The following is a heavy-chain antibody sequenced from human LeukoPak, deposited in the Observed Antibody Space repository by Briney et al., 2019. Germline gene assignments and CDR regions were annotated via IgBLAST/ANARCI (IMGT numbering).Heavy chain of an antibody. V-gene: IGHV3-23*01. CDR3: AKGIVAIFFIFDY. Sequence: GGSLRLSCAASGFTFSSYGMSWVRQAPGKGLEWVSAISGSGGSTYYADSVKGRFTISRDNSKNTLYLQMNSLRAEDTAVYYCAKGIVAIFFIFDYWGQGTLVTVSS. J-gene: IGHJ4*02. D-gene: IGHD2-21*01. CDR1: GFTFSSYG. CDR2: ISGSGGST.